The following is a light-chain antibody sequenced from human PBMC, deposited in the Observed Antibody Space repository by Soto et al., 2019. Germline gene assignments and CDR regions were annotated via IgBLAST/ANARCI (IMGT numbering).Light chain of an antibody. V-gene: IGKV1-33*01. CDR2: DAS. CDR3: QKYESLPLN. CDR1: QDINKN. J-gene: IGKJ5*01. Sequence: DIQMTQSPSSLSASVGCGVTITCQASQDINKNLIWYQQKPGKAPKLLIYDASDLETGVPSRFSGSGSGTGFTFTISSLQPEDFATYYCQKYESLPLNFGQGTRLEIK.